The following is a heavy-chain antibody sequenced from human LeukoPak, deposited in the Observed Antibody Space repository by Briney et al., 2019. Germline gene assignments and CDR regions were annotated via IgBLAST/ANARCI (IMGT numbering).Heavy chain of an antibody. V-gene: IGHV4-4*07. J-gene: IGHJ5*02. Sequence: SETLSLTCTVSGGSISSYYWSWIRQPAGKGLEWIGRIYTSGSTNYNPSLTSRVTMSVDTSKNQFSLKLSSVTAADTAVYYCGRGRGGVVVVIGSWFDPWGQGTLVTVSS. CDR3: GRGRGGVVVVIGSWFDP. CDR2: IYTSGST. D-gene: IGHD3-22*01. CDR1: GGSISSYY.